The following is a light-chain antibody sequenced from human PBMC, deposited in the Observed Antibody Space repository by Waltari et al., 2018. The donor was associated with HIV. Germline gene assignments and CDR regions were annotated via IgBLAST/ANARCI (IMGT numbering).Light chain of an antibody. J-gene: IGKJ3*01. CDR3: QEFYSNHLS. CDR1: QSVLYSSNTKNY. Sequence: DIVMTQSPDSLAVSLGERAPINCQSRQSVLYSSNTKNYLAWYQQKPGQPPKLLIHWASTRESGVPDRFSGSGSGTDFALTISSLQAEDVAVYYCQEFYSNHLSFGPGTKVEIK. CDR2: WAS. V-gene: IGKV4-1*01.